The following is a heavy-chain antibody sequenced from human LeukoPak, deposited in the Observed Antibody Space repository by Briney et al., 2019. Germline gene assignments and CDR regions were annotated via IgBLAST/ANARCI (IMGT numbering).Heavy chain of an antibody. CDR2: ISPDSNYK. V-gene: IGHV3-21*01. D-gene: IGHD5-12*01. J-gene: IGHJ4*02. CDR3: VRGGYRGFDYEY. CDR1: AFSLSAYN. Sequence: GGSLRLSCAASAFSLSAYNMNWVRQAPGKGLEWVSSISPDSNYKYYVDSVKGRFTISRDNAKSSLYLQMNSLRAEDTAVYYCVRGGYRGFDYEYWGQGTLVTVSS.